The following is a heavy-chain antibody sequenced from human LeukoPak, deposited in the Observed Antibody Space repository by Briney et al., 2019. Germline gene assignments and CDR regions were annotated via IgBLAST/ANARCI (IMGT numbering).Heavy chain of an antibody. V-gene: IGHV3-23*01. J-gene: IGHJ4*02. D-gene: IGHD1-14*01. CDR2: ISGSGGNT. CDR3: AKPAKTDYADY. Sequence: GGTLSLSCAASGVTFSSYAMNWVRQGPGKGLEWVSSISGSGGNTYYADSVKSRFTISRDNSKNTLYLQMNSLRADDTAVYYCAKPAKTDYADYWGQGTLVTVSS. CDR1: GVTFSSYA.